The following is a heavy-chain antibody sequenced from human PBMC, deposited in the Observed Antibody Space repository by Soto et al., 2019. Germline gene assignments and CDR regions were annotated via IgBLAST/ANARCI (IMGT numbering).Heavy chain of an antibody. D-gene: IGHD2-8*02. J-gene: IGHJ5*02. CDR1: GYAFSSYW. CDR3: ARGYCTATICDPWFDP. Sequence: GESLKISCQGSGYAFSSYWIAWVRQMPGKGLEWMGIIYPGDPDTRYSPSFQGQVTISVDKSITTAYLQWSSLKASDTAMYYCARGYCTATICDPWFDPWGQGTLVTVSS. CDR2: IYPGDPDT. V-gene: IGHV5-51*01.